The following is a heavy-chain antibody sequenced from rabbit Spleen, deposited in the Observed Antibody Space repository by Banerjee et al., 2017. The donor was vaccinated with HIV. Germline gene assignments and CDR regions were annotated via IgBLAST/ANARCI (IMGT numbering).Heavy chain of an antibody. CDR3: ARDTGSSFSTYGMDL. D-gene: IGHD8-1*01. CDR2: IEGGSSAFS. Sequence: QEQLVESGGGLVQPEGSLTLTCTASGFSFSSRYDICWVRQAPGKGLEWIACIEGGSSAFSYFASWAKGRFTCSKTSSTTVTLQMTSLTAADTATYFCARDTGSSFSTYGMDLWGPGTLVTVS. J-gene: IGHJ6*01. CDR1: GFSFSSRYD. V-gene: IGHV1S45*01.